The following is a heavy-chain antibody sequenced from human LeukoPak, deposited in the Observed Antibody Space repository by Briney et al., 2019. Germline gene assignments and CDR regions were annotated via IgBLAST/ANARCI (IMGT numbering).Heavy chain of an antibody. CDR3: ARDPYGDYSKFDY. V-gene: IGHV3-7*03. J-gene: IGHJ4*02. CDR2: IKQDGSEK. CDR1: GFTFSSYW. Sequence: PGGSLRLSCAASGFTFSSYWMSWVRQAPGKGMEWVANIKQDGSEKYYVDSVKGRFTISRDNAKNSLYLQMNSLRAEDTAVYYCARDPYGDYSKFDYWGQGTLVTVSS. D-gene: IGHD4-17*01.